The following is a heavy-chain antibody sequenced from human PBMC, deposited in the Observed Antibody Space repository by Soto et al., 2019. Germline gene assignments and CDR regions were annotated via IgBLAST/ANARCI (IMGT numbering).Heavy chain of an antibody. CDR3: ARDLAGIAVAVPEWGDAFDI. CDR1: GFTFSSYG. D-gene: IGHD6-19*01. CDR2: IWYDGSNK. J-gene: IGHJ3*02. V-gene: IGHV3-33*01. Sequence: GGSLRLSCAASGFTFSSYGMHWVRQAPGKGLEWVAVIWYDGSNKYYADSVKGRFTISRDNSKNTLYLQMNSLRAEDTAVYYCARDLAGIAVAVPEWGDAFDIWGQGTMVTVSS.